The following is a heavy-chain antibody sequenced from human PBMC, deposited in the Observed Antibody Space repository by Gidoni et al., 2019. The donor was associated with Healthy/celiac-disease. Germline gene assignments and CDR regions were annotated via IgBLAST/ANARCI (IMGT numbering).Heavy chain of an antibody. V-gene: IGHV3-30-3*01. CDR3: EREPKPSMIGVVRGDFDI. CDR1: GFTFRSSA. J-gene: IGHJ3*02. Sequence: QVQLVESGGGVVQPGSSLRLSCAASGFTFRSSAMHWVRQAPGKGLEWVAVIADEGNNKEEGEYVKGGFTISRNNRKNTMYLQMNRMRAEETAVYDWEREPKPSMIGVVRGDFDIWGQGTMVTVSS. D-gene: IGHD3-22*01. CDR2: IADEGNNK.